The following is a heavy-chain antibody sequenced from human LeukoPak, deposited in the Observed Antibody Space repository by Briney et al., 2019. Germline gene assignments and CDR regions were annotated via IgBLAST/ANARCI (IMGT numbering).Heavy chain of an antibody. CDR3: AREAGDYRENYFDY. CDR2: IYSGGST. D-gene: IGHD4-17*01. V-gene: IGHV3-53*01. Sequence: GGSPRLSCAASGFTVSSNYMSWVRQAPGKGLEWVSVIYSGGSTYYADSVKGRFTISRDNSKNTLYLQMNSLRAEDTAVYYCAREAGDYRENYFDYWGQGTLVTVSS. J-gene: IGHJ4*02. CDR1: GFTVSSNY.